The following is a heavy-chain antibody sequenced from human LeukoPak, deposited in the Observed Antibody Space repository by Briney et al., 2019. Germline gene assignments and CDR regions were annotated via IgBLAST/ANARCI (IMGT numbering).Heavy chain of an antibody. D-gene: IGHD6-19*01. CDR3: ARGANRAVAGTALY. CDR2: INPNSGGT. Sequence: GASVKVSCKASGYTFTGYYMHWVRQAPGQGLEWMGWINPNSGGTNYAQKFQGRVTMTRDTSISTACMELSRLRSDDTAVYYCARGANRAVAGTALYWGQGTLVTVSS. J-gene: IGHJ4*02. CDR1: GYTFTGYY. V-gene: IGHV1-2*02.